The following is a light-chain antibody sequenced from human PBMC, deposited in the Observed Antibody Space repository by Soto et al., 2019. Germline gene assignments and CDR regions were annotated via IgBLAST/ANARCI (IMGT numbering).Light chain of an antibody. Sequence: QSALTQPASVSGSPGQSIIISCTGTSSDVGSYNYVSWYQHHPGKAPKFMIYDVSNRPSGVSSRFSGSKSGNTASLTISGLQAEDEADYYCSSYTTSGTLVFGSGTKVTVL. CDR1: SSDVGSYNY. CDR2: DVS. J-gene: IGLJ1*01. V-gene: IGLV2-14*03. CDR3: SSYTTSGTLV.